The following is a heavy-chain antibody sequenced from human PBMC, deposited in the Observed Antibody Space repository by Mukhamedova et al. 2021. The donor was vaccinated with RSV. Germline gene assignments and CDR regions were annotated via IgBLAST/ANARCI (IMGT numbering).Heavy chain of an antibody. CDR2: INTDGSST. Sequence: VRQVPGKGLVWVSRINTDGSSTAYADSVKGRFTISRDNAKNTLYLQMNSLRAEDTAVYYCARRDWLDSLCQGTLVIVSS. CDR3: ARRDWLDS. J-gene: IGHJ5*01. V-gene: IGHV3-74*01.